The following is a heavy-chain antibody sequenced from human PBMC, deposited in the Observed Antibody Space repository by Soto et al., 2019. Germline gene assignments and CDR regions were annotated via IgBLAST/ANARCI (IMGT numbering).Heavy chain of an antibody. V-gene: IGHV4-59*08. CDR2: VYYTGTT. CDR3: ATFHGDYVSY. D-gene: IGHD4-17*01. Sequence: PSETLSLTCTVSGGSIDSYYWTWIRQPPGKGLEWIGYVYYTGTTTYSPSLKSRVTISVDTSMNQISLKLSSVTAADTAVYYCATFHGDYVSYWGRGTLVTVSS. J-gene: IGHJ4*02. CDR1: GGSIDSYY.